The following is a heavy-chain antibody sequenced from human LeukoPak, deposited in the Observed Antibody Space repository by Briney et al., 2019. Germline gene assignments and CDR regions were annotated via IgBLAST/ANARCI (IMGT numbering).Heavy chain of an antibody. CDR2: IKQDGSEK. D-gene: IGHD3-22*01. CDR1: GFTFSSYW. J-gene: IGHJ4*02. V-gene: IGHV3-7*01. Sequence: GGSLRLSCAASGFTFSSYWMSWVRQAPGKGLERVANIKQDGSEKYYVDSVKGRFTISRDNVKNSLFLQMNSLRAEDTAVYYCARPLRYYDSSGFSDWGQGTLVTVSS. CDR3: ARPLRYYDSSGFSD.